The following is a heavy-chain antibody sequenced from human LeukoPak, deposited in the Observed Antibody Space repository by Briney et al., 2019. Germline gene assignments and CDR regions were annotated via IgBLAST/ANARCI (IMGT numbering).Heavy chain of an antibody. CDR3: ARPFNTNPETLPDAFDI. D-gene: IGHD1-14*01. CDR2: IYYSGST. V-gene: IGHV4-59*01. Sequence: SETLSLTCTVSGVSISSYYWSWIRQPPGKGLEWIGYIYYSGSTNYNPSLKSRVTISVDTSKNQFSLKLSSVTAADTAVYYCARPFNTNPETLPDAFDIWGQGTMVTVSS. J-gene: IGHJ3*02. CDR1: GVSISSYY.